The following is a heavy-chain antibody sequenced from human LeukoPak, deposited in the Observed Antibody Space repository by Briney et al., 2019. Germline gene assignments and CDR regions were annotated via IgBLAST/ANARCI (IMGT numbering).Heavy chain of an antibody. CDR3: ARLTRLSTSPDRYYLDY. CDR2: IYTSGGT. CDR1: GDSIGSYY. Sequence: SETLSLTCTVSGDSIGSYYWSWIRQPPGKGLEWIGYIYTSGGTNYIPSLKGRVTISIDTSKNQFSLTLSSVTAADSAVYYCARLTRLSTSPDRYYLDYWGQGTLVTVSS. J-gene: IGHJ4*02. D-gene: IGHD6-6*01. V-gene: IGHV4-4*09.